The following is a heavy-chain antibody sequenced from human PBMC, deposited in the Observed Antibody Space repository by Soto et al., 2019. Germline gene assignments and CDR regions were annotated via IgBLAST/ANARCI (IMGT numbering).Heavy chain of an antibody. V-gene: IGHV3-15*01. CDR2: IKTKTDGGTT. CDR3: TTEALDDYYDTYYFDN. D-gene: IGHD3-22*01. Sequence: GGSMRLSCAASGFTFSNAWMSWVRQAPGKGLEWVGRIKTKTDGGTTDYAAPVKGRFTISRDDSKNTLYLQMKSMKTEDTAVYYCTTEALDDYYDTYYFDNWGQGTLVTVSS. CDR1: GFTFSNAW. J-gene: IGHJ4*02.